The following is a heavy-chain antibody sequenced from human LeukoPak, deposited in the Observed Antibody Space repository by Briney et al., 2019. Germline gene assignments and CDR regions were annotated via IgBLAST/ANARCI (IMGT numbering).Heavy chain of an antibody. CDR2: IYYSGST. CDR3: ARFTYGDYGGYFDY. Sequence: SETLSLTCTVSGGSISSYYWSWIRQPPGKGLEWIGYIYYSGSTNYNPSLKSRVTISVDTSKNQSSLKLSSVTAADTAVYYCARFTYGDYGGYFDYWGQGTLVTVSS. V-gene: IGHV4-59*08. D-gene: IGHD4-17*01. CDR1: GGSISSYY. J-gene: IGHJ4*02.